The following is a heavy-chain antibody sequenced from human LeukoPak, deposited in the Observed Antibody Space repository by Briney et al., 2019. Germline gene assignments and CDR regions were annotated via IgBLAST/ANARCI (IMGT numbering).Heavy chain of an antibody. J-gene: IGHJ4*02. CDR3: DLHYYDSSGYYPSDYYFDY. CDR1: GYTFTSYD. D-gene: IGHD3-22*01. V-gene: IGHV1-8*01. CDR2: MNPNSGNT. Sequence: ASVKVSCKASGYTFTSYDINWVRQATGQGLEWMGWMNPNSGNTGYAQKFQGRVTMTRNTSISTAYMELSSLRSEDTAVYYCDLHYYDSSGYYPSDYYFDYWGQGTLVTVSS.